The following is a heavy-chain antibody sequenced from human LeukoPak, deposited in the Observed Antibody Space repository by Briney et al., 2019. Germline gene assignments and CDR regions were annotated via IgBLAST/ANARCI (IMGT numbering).Heavy chain of an antibody. CDR1: GFTFSSHW. CDR3: ARVLHSYTGIVGATA. CDR2: IKKDGSEK. V-gene: IGHV3-7*01. J-gene: IGHJ5*02. D-gene: IGHD1-26*01. Sequence: HPGGSLRLSCAASGFTFSSHWMSWVRQAPGKGLEWVANIKKDGSEKYYVDAVKGRFTISRDNAKNSLYLQMNSLRAEDTAVYYCARVLHSYTGIVGATAWGQGTLVTVSS.